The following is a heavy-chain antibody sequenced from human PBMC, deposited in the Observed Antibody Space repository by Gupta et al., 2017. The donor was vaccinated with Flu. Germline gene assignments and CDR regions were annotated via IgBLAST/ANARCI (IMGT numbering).Heavy chain of an antibody. CDR1: GYTFTDYY. J-gene: IGHJ6*02. D-gene: IGHD3-10*01. V-gene: IGHV1-2*02. Sequence: QVQLVQSGAEVKKPGASVKVSCKTSGYTFTDYYVHRVRQAPGQGLEWMGWINPYSGDSSYARKCHGRVTMTRDTSISTTYVEVTRLTFDDTAVYYCATHSRELVREVPANYYYYGRDVWGQGTTVAVSS. CDR2: INPYSGDS. CDR3: ATHSRELVREVPANYYYYGRDV.